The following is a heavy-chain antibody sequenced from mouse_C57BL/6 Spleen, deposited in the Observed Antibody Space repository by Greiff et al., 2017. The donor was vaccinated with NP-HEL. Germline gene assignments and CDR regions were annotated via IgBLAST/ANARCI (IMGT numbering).Heavy chain of an antibody. Sequence: QVQLKESGAELARPGASVKLSCKASGYTFTSYGISWVKQRTGQGLEWIGEIYPRSGNTYYNEKFKGKATLTADKSSSTAYMELRSLTSEDSAVYFCARGAITTVVAEGAMDYWGQVTSVTVSS. D-gene: IGHD1-1*01. CDR1: GYTFTSYG. J-gene: IGHJ4*01. CDR3: ARGAITTVVAEGAMDY. V-gene: IGHV1-81*01. CDR2: IYPRSGNT.